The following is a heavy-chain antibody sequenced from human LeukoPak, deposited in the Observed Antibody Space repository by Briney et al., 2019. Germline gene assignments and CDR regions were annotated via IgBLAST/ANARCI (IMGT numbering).Heavy chain of an antibody. D-gene: IGHD1-1*01. J-gene: IGHJ4*02. V-gene: IGHV3-43*02. Sequence: PGGSLRLSCAASGFTFDDYAMHWVRQAPGKGLEWASLISGDGGSTYYADSVKGRFTISRDNSKNSLYLQMNSLRTEDTALYYCANPGNDYWGQGTLVTVSS. CDR1: GFTFDDYA. CDR3: ANPGNDY. CDR2: ISGDGGST.